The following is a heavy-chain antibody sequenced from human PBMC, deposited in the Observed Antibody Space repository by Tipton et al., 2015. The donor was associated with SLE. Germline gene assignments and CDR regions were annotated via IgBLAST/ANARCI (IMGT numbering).Heavy chain of an antibody. CDR3: ARAATAISPFDY. Sequence: TLSLTCAVYGGSFSGYYWSWIRQPPGKGLEWIGEINHSGSTNYNPSLKSRVTISVDTSKNQFSLNLSSVTAADTAVYYCARAATAISPFDYWGQGIPVTVSS. J-gene: IGHJ4*02. V-gene: IGHV4-34*09. D-gene: IGHD2-2*02. CDR1: GGSFSGYY. CDR2: INHSGST.